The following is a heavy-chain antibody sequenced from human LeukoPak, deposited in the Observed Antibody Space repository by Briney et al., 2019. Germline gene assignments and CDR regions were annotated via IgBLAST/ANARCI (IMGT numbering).Heavy chain of an antibody. D-gene: IGHD1-7*01. CDR1: GFTFSSYA. CDR2: IGGSGGST. V-gene: IGHV3-23*01. CDR3: SKKKRELRGFDY. J-gene: IGHJ4*02. Sequence: PGGSLRLSCAASGFTFSSYAMSWVRQAPGKGLEWVSVIGGSGGSTYYADSVKGRFTISRDNSKNTLYLQMSSLRAEDTAVYYCSKKKRELRGFDYWCQGTLVTVSS.